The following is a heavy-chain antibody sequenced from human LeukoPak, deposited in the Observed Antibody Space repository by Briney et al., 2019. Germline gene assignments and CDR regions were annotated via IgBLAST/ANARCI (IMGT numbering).Heavy chain of an antibody. CDR1: GFTFSSYA. CDR3: AKADGPSYYYYNYYMDV. J-gene: IGHJ6*03. CDR2: ISGSGGGT. V-gene: IGHV3-23*01. Sequence: HTGGSLRLSCAASGFTFSSYAMSWVRQAPGKGLEWVSTISGSGGGTYYADSVKGRLTISRHNSKNTLYLQMSGLRAEDTAVYYCAKADGPSYYYYNYYMDVWGTGTTVTVSS. D-gene: IGHD5-24*01.